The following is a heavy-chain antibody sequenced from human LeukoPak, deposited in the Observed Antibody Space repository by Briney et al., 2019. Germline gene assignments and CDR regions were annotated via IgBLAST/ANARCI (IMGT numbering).Heavy chain of an antibody. V-gene: IGHV3-48*01. CDR1: GFTFSSYS. J-gene: IGHJ3*02. CDR3: ARGIRKGAFDI. D-gene: IGHD2-21*01. CDR2: ISSSSSTI. Sequence: GGCLRLSCAASGFTFSSYSMNWVRQAPGKGLEWVSYISSSSSTIYYADSVKGRFTISRDNAKNSLYLQMNSLRAEDTAVYYCARGIRKGAFDIWGQGTMVTASS.